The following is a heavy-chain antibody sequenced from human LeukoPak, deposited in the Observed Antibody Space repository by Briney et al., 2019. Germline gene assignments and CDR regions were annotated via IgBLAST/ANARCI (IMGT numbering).Heavy chain of an antibody. CDR3: ARDPGYDYVWGSYRPAFDY. D-gene: IGHD3-16*02. Sequence: ASVKVSCKASGYTFTSYGISWVRQAPGQGLEWMGWISAYNDNTNYAQKLQGRVTMTTDTSTSTAYMELRSLRSDDTAVYYCARDPGYDYVWGSYRPAFDYWGQGTLVTVSS. CDR1: GYTFTSYG. V-gene: IGHV1-18*01. J-gene: IGHJ4*02. CDR2: ISAYNDNT.